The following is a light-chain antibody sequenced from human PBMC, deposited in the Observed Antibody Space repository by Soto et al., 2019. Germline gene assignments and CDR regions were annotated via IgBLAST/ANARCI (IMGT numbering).Light chain of an antibody. CDR3: QHYQRYPPS. J-gene: IGKJ4*01. CDR2: AAT. CDR1: HPININ. Sequence: DIQMTQSPSSLSASVGDRVTITCRASHPININLVWFQQKPGKAPKSLIYAATNLQSGVPSRFSGSGGGTDFSLTISRLQTEDVATYYCQHYQRYPPSFGGGTKLEIK. V-gene: IGKV1-16*01.